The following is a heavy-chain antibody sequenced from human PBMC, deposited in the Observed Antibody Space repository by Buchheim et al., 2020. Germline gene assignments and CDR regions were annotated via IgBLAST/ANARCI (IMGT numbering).Heavy chain of an antibody. V-gene: IGHV6-1*01. CDR3: VRDRGRIFDY. J-gene: IGHJ4*02. CDR2: TYYRSTWYY. D-gene: IGHD3-16*01. CDR1: GDSVSNNSAA. Sequence: QIQLQQSGPGLVKPSQTLSLTCTISGDSVSNNSAAWNWIRQSPSRGLEWLARTYYRSTWYYEYAVSVKSRLTINPDTYKSPFSLQLSSVTPEDTSVYYCVRDRGRIFDYWGQGTL.